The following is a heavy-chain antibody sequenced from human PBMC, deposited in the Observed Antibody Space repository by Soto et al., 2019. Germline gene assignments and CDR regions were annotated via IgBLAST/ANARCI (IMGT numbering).Heavy chain of an antibody. Sequence: EVLLLESGGGLVQPGGSLRLSCEASGFSFSSFAMNWVRQAPGKGLEWVSAIGDSGASTYYADSVKGRFTISRDNSRNTLYLQLNSLRAEDPAVYDCAKGVELDVWGNGNTVTVSS. CDR1: GFSFSSFA. CDR2: IGDSGAST. CDR3: AKGVELDV. J-gene: IGHJ6*04. D-gene: IGHD1-26*01. V-gene: IGHV3-23*01.